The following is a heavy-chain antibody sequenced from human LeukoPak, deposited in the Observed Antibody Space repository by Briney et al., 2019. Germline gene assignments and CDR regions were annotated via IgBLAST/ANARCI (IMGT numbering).Heavy chain of an antibody. Sequence: PGGSLRLSCAASGFTFSDYYMSWIRQAPGKGLEWVSYISSSGSTIYYADSVKGRFTISRDNAKNSQYLQMNSLRAEDTAVYYCAREGYSSSSPYYYYGMDVWGQGTTVTVSS. D-gene: IGHD6-6*01. CDR2: ISSSGSTI. CDR3: AREGYSSSSPYYYYGMDV. CDR1: GFTFSDYY. J-gene: IGHJ6*02. V-gene: IGHV3-11*01.